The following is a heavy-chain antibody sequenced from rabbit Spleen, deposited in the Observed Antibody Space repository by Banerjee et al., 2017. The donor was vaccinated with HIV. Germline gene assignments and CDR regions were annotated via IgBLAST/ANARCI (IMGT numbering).Heavy chain of an antibody. V-gene: IGHV1S45*01. J-gene: IGHJ6*01. CDR1: GFSFSSSYW. CDR3: ARDTSSSFSSYGMDL. D-gene: IGHD1-1*01. CDR2: IAGSSSGFT. Sequence: QEQLEESGGDLVKPEGSLTLTCTASGFSFSSSYWICWVRQAPGKGLEWISCIAGSSSGFTYSATWAKGRFTISKTSSTTVTLQMTSLTAADTATYFCARDTSSSFSSYGMDLWGPGTLVTVS.